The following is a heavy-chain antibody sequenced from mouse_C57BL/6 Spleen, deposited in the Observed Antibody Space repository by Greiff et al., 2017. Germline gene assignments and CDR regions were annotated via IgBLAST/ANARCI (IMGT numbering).Heavy chain of an antibody. CDR1: GFNIKDDY. CDR2: IDPENGDT. CDR3: TTPPSNPYFDY. D-gene: IGHD2-10*02. V-gene: IGHV14-4*01. Sequence: VQLKQSGAELVRPGASVKLSCTASGFNIKDDYMHWVKQRPEQGLEWIGWIDPENGDTEYASKFQGKATITADTSSNTAYLQLSSLTSEDTAVYYCTTPPSNPYFDYWGQGTTLTVSS. J-gene: IGHJ2*01.